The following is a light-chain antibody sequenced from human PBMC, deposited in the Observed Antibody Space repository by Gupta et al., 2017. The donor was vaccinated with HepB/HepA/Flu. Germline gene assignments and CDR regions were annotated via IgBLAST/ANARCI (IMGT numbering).Light chain of an antibody. CDR2: DVS. CDR3: SSYTTITTLVV. V-gene: IGLV2-14*03. Sequence: QSALPQPASASGSPGQSITISCTGTSSVVGGYNCVSWYQQHPGKAPKLMIYDVSNRPSAISNRSSGSKSGNTASLTISGLQAEDEADYYCSSYTTITTLVVFGGGTKLTVL. CDR1: SSVVGGYNC. J-gene: IGLJ2*01.